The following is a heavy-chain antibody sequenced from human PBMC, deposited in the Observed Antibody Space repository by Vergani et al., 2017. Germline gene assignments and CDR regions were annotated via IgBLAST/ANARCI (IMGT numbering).Heavy chain of an antibody. CDR3: ARGYYDSSGYYYSGGDAFDI. V-gene: IGHV1-69*01. J-gene: IGHJ3*02. Sequence: QVQLVQSGAEVKKPGSSVKVSCKASGRTFSSYAISWVRQAPGQGLEWMGGIIPIFGTANYAQKFQGRVTITADESTSTAYMELSSLRSEDTAVYYCARGYYDSSGYYYSGGDAFDIWGQGTMVTVSS. CDR1: GRTFSSYA. CDR2: IIPIFGTA. D-gene: IGHD3-22*01.